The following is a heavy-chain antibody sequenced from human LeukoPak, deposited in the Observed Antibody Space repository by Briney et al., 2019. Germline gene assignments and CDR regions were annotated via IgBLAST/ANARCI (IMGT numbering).Heavy chain of an antibody. Sequence: SETLSLTCAVYGGSFSGYYWSWIRQPPGKGLEWIGEINHSGSTYYNPSLKSRVTISVDTSKNQFSLKLSSVTAADTAVYYCARRSGIAAAGPIDYWGQGTLVTVSS. D-gene: IGHD6-13*01. CDR3: ARRSGIAAAGPIDY. CDR2: INHSGST. CDR1: GGSFSGYY. J-gene: IGHJ4*02. V-gene: IGHV4-34*01.